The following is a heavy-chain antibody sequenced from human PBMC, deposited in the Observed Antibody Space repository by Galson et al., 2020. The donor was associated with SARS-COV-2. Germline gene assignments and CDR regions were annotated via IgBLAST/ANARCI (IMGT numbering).Heavy chain of an antibody. CDR3: ARSSVLVLLSGAEYFQH. J-gene: IGHJ1*01. D-gene: IGHD3-10*01. CDR2: IYYSGST. CDR1: GGSISTTSYF. V-gene: IGHV4-39*01. Sequence: SETLSLTCTVSGGSISTTSYFWGWIRQPPGKGLEWIGSIYYSGSTYYNPSLKSRVTISVDTSKNQFSLKLSSVTAADTAVYYCARSSVLVLLSGAEYFQHWGQGTLVTVSS.